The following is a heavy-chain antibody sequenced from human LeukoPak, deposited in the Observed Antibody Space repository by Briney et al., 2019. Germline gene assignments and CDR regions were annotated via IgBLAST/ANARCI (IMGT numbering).Heavy chain of an antibody. Sequence: WASVKVSCKASGGTFSSYAISWVRQAPGQGLEWMGGIIPIFGTANYAQKFQGRVTITADKSTSTAYMELSSLKSEDTAEYYCARGATYYYDTSGYYTFDYWGQGTPVTVSS. D-gene: IGHD3-22*01. CDR1: GGTFSSYA. CDR3: ARGATYYYDTSGYYTFDY. CDR2: IIPIFGTA. J-gene: IGHJ4*02. V-gene: IGHV1-69*06.